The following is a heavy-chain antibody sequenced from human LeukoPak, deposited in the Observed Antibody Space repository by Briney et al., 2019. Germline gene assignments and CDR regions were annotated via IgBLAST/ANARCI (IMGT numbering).Heavy chain of an antibody. Sequence: GGSLRLSCAASGFTFSNYWMIWVRQAPGKGLEWVANIQQDGGQKRYADSVRGRFTASRDNAQTSLYLHMNSLRAEDTAVYYCARASNPWLQLSWGQGTLVTVSS. CDR3: ARASNPWLQLS. CDR2: IQQDGGQK. CDR1: GFTFSNYW. V-gene: IGHV3-7*05. D-gene: IGHD5-24*01. J-gene: IGHJ4*02.